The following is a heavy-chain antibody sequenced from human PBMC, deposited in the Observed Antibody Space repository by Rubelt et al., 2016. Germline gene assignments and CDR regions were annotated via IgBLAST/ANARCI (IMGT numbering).Heavy chain of an antibody. J-gene: IGHJ4*02. CDR1: GFTFSNYA. D-gene: IGHD4-23*01. V-gene: IGHV3-23*04. Sequence: EVQLVEYGGGLVQPGGSLSLSCAASGFTFSNYAMNWVRQAPGKGLEWVSDIYDSGAATYYADSVKGRFTISRDNSKNTLYLQRDSLRVDDTAIYYCAKSGTRWSHFDYWGQGALVTVSS. CDR3: AKSGTRWSHFDY. CDR2: IYDSGAAT.